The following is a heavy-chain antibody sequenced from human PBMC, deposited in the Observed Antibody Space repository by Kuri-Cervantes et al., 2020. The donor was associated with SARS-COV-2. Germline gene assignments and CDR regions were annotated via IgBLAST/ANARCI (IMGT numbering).Heavy chain of an antibody. CDR3: ARGRFGEFT. V-gene: IGHV3-74*01. CDR2: VNNDGSTT. CDR1: IVTFSSYG. J-gene: IGHJ5*02. Sequence: GGSLRLSCAVSIVTFSSYGMYWVRQAPGKGLVWVSRVNNDGSTTTYADSVKGRFTISRDNAKNTLYLQMNSLRAEDTAVYYCARGRFGEFTWGQGTLVTVSS. D-gene: IGHD3-10*01.